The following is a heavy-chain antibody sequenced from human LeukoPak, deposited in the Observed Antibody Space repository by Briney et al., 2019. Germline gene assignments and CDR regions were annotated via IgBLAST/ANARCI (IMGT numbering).Heavy chain of an antibody. CDR1: GYTFTGSY. V-gene: IGHV1-2*02. Sequence: SVKVSCKASGYTFTGSYMHWVRQAPGQGLEWMGWINPNTGVTNYAQKFQGRVTMTSDTSISTAYMELSRLTSDDTAIYYCAKDGGFDYWGQGTLVTVSS. D-gene: IGHD3-3*01. J-gene: IGHJ4*02. CDR2: INPNTGVT. CDR3: AKDGGFDY.